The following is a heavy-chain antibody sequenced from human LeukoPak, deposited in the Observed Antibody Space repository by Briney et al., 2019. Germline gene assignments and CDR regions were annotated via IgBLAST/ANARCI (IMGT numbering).Heavy chain of an antibody. CDR2: IYYTGNT. V-gene: IGHV4-39*01. Sequence: SETLSLTCTVSAGSINSDTYYWGWIRQPPGKGLEWIGSIYYTGNTYYNASLNSRVTISVDTSKNQFSLKQSSVTAADTAAYYCARSRIAIVGPFDYWGQGPLVTVSS. CDR1: AGSINSDTYY. CDR3: ARSRIAIVGPFDY. D-gene: IGHD6-13*01. J-gene: IGHJ4*02.